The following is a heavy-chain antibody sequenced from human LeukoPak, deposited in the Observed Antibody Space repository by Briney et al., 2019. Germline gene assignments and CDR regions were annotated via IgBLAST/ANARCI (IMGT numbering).Heavy chain of an antibody. CDR2: IYHSGST. V-gene: IGHV4-4*02. Sequence: PGGSLRLSCAASGFTFSSYSMNWVRQPPGKGLEWIGEIYHSGSTNYNPSLKSRVTISVDKSKNQFSLKLSSVTAADTAVYYCARASPRRALDSPWGQGTLVTVSS. CDR3: ARASPRRALDSP. D-gene: IGHD3-10*01. J-gene: IGHJ5*02. CDR1: GFTFSSYSM.